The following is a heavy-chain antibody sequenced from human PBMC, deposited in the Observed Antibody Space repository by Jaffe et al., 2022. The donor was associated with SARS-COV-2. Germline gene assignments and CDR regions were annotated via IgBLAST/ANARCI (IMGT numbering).Heavy chain of an antibody. D-gene: IGHD5-12*01. CDR2: IDGSSAHT. Sequence: EVQLLESGGGLVQPGGSLRLSCAASGFTFSDYAMIWVRQAPEKGLEYVSSIDGSSAHTSYAGSVRGRFTVSRDKSKTTLYLQMNSLRAEDTALYYCAKEVTYSGYPGMDVWGHGTAVIVSS. CDR1: GFTFSDYA. J-gene: IGHJ6*02. V-gene: IGHV3-23*01. CDR3: AKEVTYSGYPGMDV.